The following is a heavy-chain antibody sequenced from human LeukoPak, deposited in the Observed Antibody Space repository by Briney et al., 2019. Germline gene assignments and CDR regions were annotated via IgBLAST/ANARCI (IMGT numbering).Heavy chain of an antibody. V-gene: IGHV4-34*01. Sequence: SETLSLTCAVYGGSFSGYYRSWIRQPPGKGLEWIGEINHSGSTNYNPSLKSRVTISVDTSKNQFSLKLSSVTAADTAVYYCARRVLRYFDWLLRPRWVHFDYWGQGTLVTVSS. J-gene: IGHJ4*02. D-gene: IGHD3-9*01. CDR2: INHSGST. CDR3: ARRVLRYFDWLLRPRWVHFDY. CDR1: GGSFSGYY.